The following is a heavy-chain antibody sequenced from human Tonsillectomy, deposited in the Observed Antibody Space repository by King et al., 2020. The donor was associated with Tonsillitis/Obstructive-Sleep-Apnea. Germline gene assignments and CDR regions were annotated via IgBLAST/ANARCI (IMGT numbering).Heavy chain of an antibody. CDR2: IYYSGST. CDR1: GGSISSNY. V-gene: IGHV4-59*01. D-gene: IGHD3-22*01. CDR3: ARGRGYYDSSGYYVDYYYYYMDV. J-gene: IGHJ6*03. Sequence: VQLQESGPGLVKPSETLSLTCTVSGGSISSNYWSWIRQPPGKGLEWIGYIYYSGSTNYNPSLKSRVTISVDTSKNQFSLKLSSVTAADTAVYYCARGRGYYDSSGYYVDYYYYYMDVWGKGTTVTVSS.